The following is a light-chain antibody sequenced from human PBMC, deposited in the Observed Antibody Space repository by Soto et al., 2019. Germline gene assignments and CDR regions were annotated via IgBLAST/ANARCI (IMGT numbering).Light chain of an antibody. CDR1: QSISTY. Sequence: EIVLTQSPATLSLSPGERATLSCRASQSISTYLAWYQQKPDQAPRLLIYDASNRASGIPDRFSGSGSGRDFTLTISSLEPDDFAVYYCQQRSNWLPLTFGGGTKVDIK. CDR2: DAS. CDR3: QQRSNWLPLT. J-gene: IGKJ4*01. V-gene: IGKV3-11*02.